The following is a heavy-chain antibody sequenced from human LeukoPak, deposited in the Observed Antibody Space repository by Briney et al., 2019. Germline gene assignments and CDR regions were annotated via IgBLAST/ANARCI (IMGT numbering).Heavy chain of an antibody. D-gene: IGHD1-14*01. CDR1: GFTFGDYA. J-gene: IGHJ4*02. V-gene: IGHV3-49*04. Sequence: GGSLRLSCTASGFTFGDYAMSWVRQAPGKGLEWVGSIKSNAYGGTTEYAASVKGRFTILRDDSKNIAYLQMNSLKTEDTAVYYCSKDITDYWGQGTLVTVSS. CDR2: IKSNAYGGTT. CDR3: SKDITDY.